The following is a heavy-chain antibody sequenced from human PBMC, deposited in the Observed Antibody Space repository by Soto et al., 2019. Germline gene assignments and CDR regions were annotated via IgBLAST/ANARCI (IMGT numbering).Heavy chain of an antibody. D-gene: IGHD3-9*01. CDR3: ARGPWPRVPYFLY. CDR1: GGSFSGYY. CDR2: INHSGST. J-gene: IGHJ4*02. Sequence: PSLTCAVYGGSFSGYYWSWIRQPPGKGLEWIGEINHSGSTNYNPSLKSRVTISVDTSKNQFSLKLSSVTAADTAVYYCARGPWPRVPYFLYSCPAPLVTV. V-gene: IGHV4-34*01.